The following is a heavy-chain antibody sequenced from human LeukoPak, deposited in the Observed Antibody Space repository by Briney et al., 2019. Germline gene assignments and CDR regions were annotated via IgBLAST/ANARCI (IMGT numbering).Heavy chain of an antibody. CDR1: GFTLSRYD. J-gene: IGHJ2*01. V-gene: IGHV3-13*01. Sequence: GGSLRLSCAPSGFTLSRYDMHWARQATGKGLEWVSAIGTAGDTYYPGSVKGRFTISRENAKNSLYLQMNSLRAGDTAVYYCARVQGLDFRWYFDLWGRGTLVTVSS. CDR2: IGTAGDT. CDR3: ARVQGLDFRWYFDL.